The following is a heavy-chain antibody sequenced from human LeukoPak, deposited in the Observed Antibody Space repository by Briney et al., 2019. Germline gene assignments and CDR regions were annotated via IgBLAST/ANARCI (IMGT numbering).Heavy chain of an antibody. CDR3: AKVNYYNSGSYYDY. CDR1: GFTFNNYG. D-gene: IGHD3-10*01. V-gene: IGHV3-23*01. J-gene: IGHJ4*02. Sequence: QPGGTLRLSCAASGFTFNNYGMSWVRQAPGKGLEWVSAISSGGGSTYYADSVKGRFTISRDNSKNTLYMQMNSLRAEDTAVYYCAKVNYYNSGSYYDYWGQGTLVTVSS. CDR2: ISSGGGST.